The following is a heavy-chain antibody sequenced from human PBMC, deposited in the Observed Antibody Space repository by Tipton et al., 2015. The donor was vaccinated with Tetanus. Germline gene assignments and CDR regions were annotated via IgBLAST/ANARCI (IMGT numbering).Heavy chain of an antibody. D-gene: IGHD3-10*01. CDR2: IYYSGST. J-gene: IGHJ1*01. Sequence: TLSLTCTVSGGSISSSSYYWGWIRQPPGKGLEWIGSIYYSGSTYYNPSLKSRVTISVDTSKNQFSLKLSSVTAADTAVYYCARGAKIWFGVTLKSGPPNPQLPAEYFQHWGQGTLVTVSS. CDR1: GGSISSSSYY. CDR3: ARGAKIWFGVTLKSGPPNPQLPAEYFQH. V-gene: IGHV4-39*07.